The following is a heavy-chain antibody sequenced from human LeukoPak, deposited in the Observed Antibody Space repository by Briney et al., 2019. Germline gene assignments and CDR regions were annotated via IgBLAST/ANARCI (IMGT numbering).Heavy chain of an antibody. V-gene: IGHV3-53*01. J-gene: IGHJ4*02. D-gene: IGHD5-24*01. CDR2: IYSGGST. CDR1: GFTVSSNY. CDR3: ARRRDAYSPIDY. Sequence: PGGSLRLSCAASGFTVSSNYMTWVRQAPGKGLEWVSLIYSGGSTYYADSVRGRFSISRDNPKNTLYLQMNSLRADDTAVYYCARRRDAYSPIDYWGQGTQVTVSS.